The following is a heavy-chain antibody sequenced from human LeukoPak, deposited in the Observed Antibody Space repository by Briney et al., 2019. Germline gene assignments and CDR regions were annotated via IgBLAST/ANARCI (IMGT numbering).Heavy chain of an antibody. D-gene: IGHD2-2*01. CDR2: INPNSGGT. CDR3: ARGSVVGSLYGMDV. J-gene: IGHJ6*02. V-gene: IGHV1-2*04. CDR1: GYTFTGYY. Sequence: ASVKVSCKASGYTFTGYYMHWVRQAPGQGLEWMGWINPNSGGTNYAQKFQGWVTMTRDTSISTAYMELSRLRSDDTAVYYCARGSVVGSLYGMDVWGQGTTVTVSS.